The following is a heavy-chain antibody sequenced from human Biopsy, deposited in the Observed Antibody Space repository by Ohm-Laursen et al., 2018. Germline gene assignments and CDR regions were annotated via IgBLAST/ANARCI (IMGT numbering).Heavy chain of an antibody. CDR1: DGSISSGGSY. V-gene: IGHV4-31*01. CDR2: IFNSANT. J-gene: IGHJ5*02. D-gene: IGHD3-22*01. CDR3: ARGDYFDSNGYFWFDP. Sequence: SQTLSLTWTVSDGSISSGGSYWSWIRQRPGKGLEWIGYIFNSANTYYNPFLKNLITISGDTSKNQFSLKLNSVTAADTAVYYCARGDYFDSNGYFWFDPWGQGTLVTVSS.